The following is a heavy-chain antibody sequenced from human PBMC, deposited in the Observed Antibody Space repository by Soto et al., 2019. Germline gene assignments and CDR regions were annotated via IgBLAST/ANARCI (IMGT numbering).Heavy chain of an antibody. CDR3: AKPVVPAASLWAFDI. D-gene: IGHD2-2*01. V-gene: IGHV3-23*01. J-gene: IGHJ3*02. CDR1: GFTFSSYA. Sequence: GGSLRLSCAASGFTFSSYAMSWVRQAPGKGLEWVSAISGRGGSTYYADSGKGRFTISRDNSKNTLSLQMNSLRAEDTAVYYCAKPVVPAASLWAFDIWGQGTMVTVSS. CDR2: ISGRGGST.